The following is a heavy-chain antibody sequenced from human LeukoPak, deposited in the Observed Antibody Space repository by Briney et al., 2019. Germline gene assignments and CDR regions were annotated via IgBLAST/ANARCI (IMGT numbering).Heavy chain of an antibody. CDR3: ARDADHSGSYLLDAFDV. Sequence: GGSLRPSCAASGFTFSDYYMSWIRQAPGKGLEWVSYISSSGSTIYYADSVKGRFTISRDNAKNSLYLQMNSLRAEDTAVYYCARDADHSGSYLLDAFDVWGQGTMVTVSS. D-gene: IGHD1-26*01. CDR2: ISSSGSTI. CDR1: GFTFSDYY. V-gene: IGHV3-11*01. J-gene: IGHJ3*01.